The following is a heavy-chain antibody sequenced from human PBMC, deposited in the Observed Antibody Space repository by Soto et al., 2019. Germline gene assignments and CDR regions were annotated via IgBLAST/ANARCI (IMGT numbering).Heavy chain of an antibody. Sequence: PGGSLRLSCEGSGFAFSSYWISWVRQAPGKGLEWVANIKKDGSEKYYVDSVKGRFTISRDNAKNSLYLQMNSLSAEDTAVYYCTRDASRDSSARGWFDPWGQGTLVTVSS. CDR3: TRDASRDSSARGWFDP. CDR2: IKKDGSEK. CDR1: GFAFSSYW. D-gene: IGHD6-13*01. J-gene: IGHJ5*02. V-gene: IGHV3-7*01.